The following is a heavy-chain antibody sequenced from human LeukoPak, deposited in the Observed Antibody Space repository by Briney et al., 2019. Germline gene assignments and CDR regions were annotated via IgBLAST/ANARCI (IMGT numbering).Heavy chain of an antibody. CDR1: GFTFTSYA. V-gene: IGHV3-64D*06. D-gene: IGHD2-2*01. CDR2: ISSNGGST. J-gene: IGHJ4*02. CDR3: VKGQALSKYHFDY. Sequence: GGSLRLSCSASGFTFTSYAMHWVRQAPGKGLECVSTISSNGGSTYSADSVKGRFTISRDNSKNTLYLQMSSLRPEDTAVYYCVKGQALSKYHFDYWGQGTLVTVSS.